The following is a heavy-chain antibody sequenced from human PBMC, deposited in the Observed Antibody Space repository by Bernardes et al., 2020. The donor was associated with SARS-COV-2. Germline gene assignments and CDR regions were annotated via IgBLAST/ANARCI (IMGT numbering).Heavy chain of an antibody. J-gene: IGHJ6*02. D-gene: IGHD3-10*01. V-gene: IGHV3-30*01. CDR1: GSTLSSYA. CDR3: AGDTTYYYSSGSANFYGMDV. CDR2: ISYDGSTE. Sequence: GGSLRLTCAASGSTLSSYAMHWVRQAPGKGLEWVAVISYDGSTEYYADSVKDRFTISRDNSKNTLHLQVNSLRAEDTAVYFCAGDTTYYYSSGSANFYGMDVWGQGTTVTVSS.